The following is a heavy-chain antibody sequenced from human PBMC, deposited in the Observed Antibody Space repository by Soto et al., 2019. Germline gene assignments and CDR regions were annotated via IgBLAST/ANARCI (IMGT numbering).Heavy chain of an antibody. CDR2: IDPSDSYT. D-gene: IGHD2-2*01. Sequence: GESLKISCKGSGYSFTIYCISWVLQMPGKGLEWMGRIDPSDSYTNYSPSFQGHVTISADKSISTAYLQWSSLKASDTAMYYCARQVASSWVDYWGQGTLVTVSS. CDR3: ARQVASSWVDY. V-gene: IGHV5-10-1*01. J-gene: IGHJ4*02. CDR1: GYSFTIYC.